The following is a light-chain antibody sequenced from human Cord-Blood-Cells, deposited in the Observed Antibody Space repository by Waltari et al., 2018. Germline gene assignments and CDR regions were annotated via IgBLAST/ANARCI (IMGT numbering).Light chain of an antibody. CDR1: QRFSSK. J-gene: IGKJ1*01. V-gene: IGKV3-11*01. Sequence: EIVLTQSTATLSFSPGERATLSSSASQRFSSKLPWFQQKPGQAPRLLIYDASNRATGIPARFSGSVSGTYFTLTISSLEPEDFAVYYCQQRSNWPRTFGQGTKVEIK. CDR3: QQRSNWPRT. CDR2: DAS.